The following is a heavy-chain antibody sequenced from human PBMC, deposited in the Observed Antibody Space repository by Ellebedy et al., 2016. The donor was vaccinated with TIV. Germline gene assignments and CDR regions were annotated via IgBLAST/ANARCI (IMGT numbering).Heavy chain of an antibody. CDR2: IDPSDSYI. V-gene: IGHV5-10-1*01. CDR3: ARTYGDYISGYYYYYGLDV. D-gene: IGHD4-17*01. Sequence: GESLKISXEGSGYKFTSYWISWVRQMPGKGLEWMGRIDPSDSYINYNPSFQGHVTFSADKSISTAYLQWSSLKASDTAMYYCARTYGDYISGYYYYYGLDVWGQGTTVTVSS. CDR1: GYKFTSYW. J-gene: IGHJ6*02.